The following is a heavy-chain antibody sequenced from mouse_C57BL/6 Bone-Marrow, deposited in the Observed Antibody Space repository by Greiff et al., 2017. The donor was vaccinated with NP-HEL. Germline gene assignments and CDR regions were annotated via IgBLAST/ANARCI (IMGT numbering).Heavy chain of an antibody. J-gene: IGHJ3*01. D-gene: IGHD2-3*01. CDR3: TLYVGYY. V-gene: IGHV6-3*01. Sequence: EVKVEESGGGLVQPGGSMKLSCVASGFTFSNYWMNWVRQSPEKGLEWVAQIRLKSDNYATHYAESVKGRFTISRDDSKSSVYLQMNNLRAEDTGIYYCTLYVGYYWGQGTLVTVSA. CDR2: IRLKSDNYAT. CDR1: GFTFSNYW.